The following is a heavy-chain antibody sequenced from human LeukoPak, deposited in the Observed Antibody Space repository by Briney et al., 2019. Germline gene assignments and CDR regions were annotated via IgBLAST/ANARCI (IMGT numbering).Heavy chain of an antibody. Sequence: GGSLRLSCAASGFTFSSYGMHWVRQAPGKGLEWVAVIWYDGSNKYYADSVKGRFTISRDNSKNTLYLQMNSLRAEDTAVYYCARDEPVFYDSSGYSVYWGQGTLVTVSS. D-gene: IGHD3-22*01. J-gene: IGHJ4*02. CDR2: IWYDGSNK. CDR3: ARDEPVFYDSSGYSVY. V-gene: IGHV3-33*01. CDR1: GFTFSSYG.